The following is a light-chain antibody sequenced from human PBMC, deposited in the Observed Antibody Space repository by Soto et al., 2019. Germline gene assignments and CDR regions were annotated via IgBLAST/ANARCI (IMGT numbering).Light chain of an antibody. CDR3: QQSYSTLYT. CDR1: QSISNY. CDR2: AAS. J-gene: IGKJ2*01. V-gene: IGKV1-39*01. Sequence: DIQMTQSPSSLSASVGDRVTITCRASQSISNYLNWYQQKPGKAPELLIYAASSLQSGVPSRFSGSGSGTDFTLTISSLQPEDFASYYCQQSYSTLYTFGQGTKLEIK.